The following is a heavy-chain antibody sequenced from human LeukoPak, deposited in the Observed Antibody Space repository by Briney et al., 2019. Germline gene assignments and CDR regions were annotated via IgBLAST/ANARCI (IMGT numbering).Heavy chain of an antibody. CDR3: AKRRSRQSSHSEYGMDV. V-gene: IGHV3-23*01. Sequence: GGSLRLSCAASGFTFSSYAMSWVRQAPGKGLEWVSAISGSGGSTYYADSVKGRFAISRDNSKNTLYLQMNSLRAEDPAVYYCAKRRSRQSSHSEYGMDVWGQGTTVTVSS. CDR1: GFTFSSYA. J-gene: IGHJ6*02. D-gene: IGHD6-6*01. CDR2: ISGSGGST.